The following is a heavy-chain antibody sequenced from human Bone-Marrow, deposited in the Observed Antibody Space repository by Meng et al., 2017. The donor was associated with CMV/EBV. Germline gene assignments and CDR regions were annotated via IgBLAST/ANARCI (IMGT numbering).Heavy chain of an antibody. CDR3: ARLSRDGYKYFDY. CDR1: GDSVASNSAA. V-gene: IGHV6-1*01. D-gene: IGHD5-24*01. CDR2: TYYRSKWYN. Sequence: LRLSCAISGDSVASNSAAWNWIRQSPSRGLEWLGRTYYRSKWYNDYAVSVKSRITINPDTSNNQFSLQLNSVTPEDTAVYYCARLSRDGYKYFDYWGQGTLVTVSS. J-gene: IGHJ4*02.